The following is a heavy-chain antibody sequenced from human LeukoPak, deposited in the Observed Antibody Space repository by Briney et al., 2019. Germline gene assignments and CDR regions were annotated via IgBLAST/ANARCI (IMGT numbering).Heavy chain of an antibody. V-gene: IGHV4-38-2*01. J-gene: IGHJ4*02. Sequence: SGTLSLTCAVSGYSISSGYYWGWIRQPPGKGLEWIGSIYHSGSTYYNPSLKSRVTISVDTSKNQFSLKLSSVTAADTAVYYCADSSGWVHNFDYWGQGTLVTVSS. CDR1: GYSISSGYY. CDR2: IYHSGST. D-gene: IGHD6-19*01. CDR3: ADSSGWVHNFDY.